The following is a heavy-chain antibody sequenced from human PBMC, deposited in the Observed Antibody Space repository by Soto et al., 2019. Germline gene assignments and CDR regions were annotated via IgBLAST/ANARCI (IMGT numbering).Heavy chain of an antibody. CDR2: INHSGST. Sequence: SETLSLTCTVSGGSISSYYWSWIRQPPGKGLEWIGEINHSGSTNYNPSLKSRVTISVDTSKNQFSLKLTSVTAADTAVYYCARGIWLRSSFDYWGQGTLVTVSS. CDR1: GGSISSYY. J-gene: IGHJ4*02. V-gene: IGHV4-34*01. D-gene: IGHD5-12*01. CDR3: ARGIWLRSSFDY.